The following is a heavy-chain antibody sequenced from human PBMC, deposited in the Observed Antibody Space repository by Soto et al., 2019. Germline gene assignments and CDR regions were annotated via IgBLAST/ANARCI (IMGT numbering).Heavy chain of an antibody. J-gene: IGHJ4*02. CDR3: ATISVAETFES. V-gene: IGHV3-7*01. Sequence: EVPLVESGGGLVQPGGSLRLSCAASGFTFTSRWMNWVRQAPGKGLEWVANIKGDGSEKTCGDSVKGRFTISRDHAKNSLFLQMNNLTAADPAVYYCATISVAETFESWGQGTLVTVSS. CDR1: GFTFTSRW. CDR2: IKGDGSEK.